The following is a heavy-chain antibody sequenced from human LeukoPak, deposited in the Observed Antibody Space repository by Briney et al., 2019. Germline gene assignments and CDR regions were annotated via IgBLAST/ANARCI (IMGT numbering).Heavy chain of an antibody. J-gene: IGHJ3*02. CDR2: IIPIFGTA. CDR1: GGTFSSYA. V-gene: IGHV1-69*06. CDR3: ARVQALYDSSGYYYHAFDI. D-gene: IGHD3-22*01. Sequence: ASVKVSCKASGGTFSSYAISWVRQAPGQGLEWMGGIIPIFGTANYAQKFQGRVTITADKSTSTAYMELSSLRSEDTAVYYCARVQALYDSSGYYYHAFDIWGQGTMVTVSS.